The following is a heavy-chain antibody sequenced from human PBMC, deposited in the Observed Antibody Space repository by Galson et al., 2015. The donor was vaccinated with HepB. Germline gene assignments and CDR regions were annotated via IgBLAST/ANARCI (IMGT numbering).Heavy chain of an antibody. CDR3: ARLGGGGPTSMVSDH. V-gene: IGHV5-10-1*01. J-gene: IGHJ4*02. CDR2: IDPTDSYT. CDR1: GFSFTTYW. D-gene: IGHD5-18*01. Sequence: SLRISCKGTGFSFTTYWLSWVRQMPGKGLEWMGRIDPTDSYTNYSPSFQGHVTISADKSISTAYLQWSSLKASDTAIYYCARLGGGGPTSMVSDHWGQGTLVTVS.